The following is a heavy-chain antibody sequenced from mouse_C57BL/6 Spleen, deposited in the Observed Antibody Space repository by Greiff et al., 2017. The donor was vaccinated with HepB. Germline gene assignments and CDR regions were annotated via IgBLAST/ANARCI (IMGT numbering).Heavy chain of an antibody. Sequence: DVKLVESGGGLVKPGGSLKLSCAASGFTFSDYGMHWVRQAPEKGLEWVAYISSGSSTIYYADTVKGRFTISRDNAKNTLFLQMTSLRSEDTAMYYCARGGSSYDYYAMDYWGQGTSVTVSS. V-gene: IGHV5-17*01. CDR1: GFTFSDYG. CDR3: ARGGSSYDYYAMDY. J-gene: IGHJ4*01. D-gene: IGHD1-1*01. CDR2: ISSGSSTI.